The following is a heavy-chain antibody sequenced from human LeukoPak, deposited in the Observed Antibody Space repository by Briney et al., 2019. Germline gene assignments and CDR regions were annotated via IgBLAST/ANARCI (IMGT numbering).Heavy chain of an antibody. V-gene: IGHV1-69*13. CDR1: GYTFTSYG. Sequence: ASVKVSCKASGYTFTSYGISWVRQAPGQGLEWMGGIIPIFGTANYAQKFQGRVTITADESTSTAYMELSSLRSEDTAVYYCARASAPPYCGGDGYSEDDYWGQGTLVTVSS. CDR2: IIPIFGTA. D-gene: IGHD2-21*02. J-gene: IGHJ4*02. CDR3: ARASAPPYCGGDGYSEDDY.